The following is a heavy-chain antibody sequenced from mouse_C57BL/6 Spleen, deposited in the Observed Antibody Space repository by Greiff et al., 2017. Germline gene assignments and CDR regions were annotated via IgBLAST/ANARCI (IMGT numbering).Heavy chain of an antibody. CDR3: ARLSPFTTGWYFDV. J-gene: IGHJ1*03. CDR2: ISNLAYSI. V-gene: IGHV5-15*01. D-gene: IGHD1-1*01. CDR1: GFTFSDYG. Sequence: EVQRVESGGGLVQPGGSLKLSCAASGFTFSDYGMAWVRQAPRKGPEWVAFISNLAYSIYYADTVTGRFPISGENAKNTLYLEMSSLRSEDTAMYYCARLSPFTTGWYFDVWGTGTTVTVSS.